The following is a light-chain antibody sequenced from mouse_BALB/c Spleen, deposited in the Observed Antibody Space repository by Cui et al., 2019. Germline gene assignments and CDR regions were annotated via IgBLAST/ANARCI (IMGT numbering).Light chain of an antibody. CDR1: STVSY. Sequence: HIVLTQSPALMSASPGEKVTMTCSVSSTVSYMYWYQQKPRSSPKPWIYLTSNLASGVPARFSGSGSGTAYSLTISSMEAEDAATYYCQQWSSNPPTFGAGTKLELK. V-gene: IGKV4-68*01. J-gene: IGKJ5*01. CDR3: QQWSSNPPT. CDR2: LTS.